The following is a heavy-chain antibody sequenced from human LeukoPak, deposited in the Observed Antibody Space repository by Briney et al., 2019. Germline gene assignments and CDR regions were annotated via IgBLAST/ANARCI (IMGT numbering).Heavy chain of an antibody. D-gene: IGHD2-21*02. CDR3: ARHACGGDCSFDY. Sequence: SETLSLTCTVSGGSISSYYWSWIRQPPGKGLEWIGYIYYSGSTNYNPSLKSRVTISVDTSKNQFSLKLSSVTAADTAVYYCARHACGGDCSFDYWGQGTLVTVSS. V-gene: IGHV4-59*08. CDR2: IYYSGST. CDR1: GGSISSYY. J-gene: IGHJ4*02.